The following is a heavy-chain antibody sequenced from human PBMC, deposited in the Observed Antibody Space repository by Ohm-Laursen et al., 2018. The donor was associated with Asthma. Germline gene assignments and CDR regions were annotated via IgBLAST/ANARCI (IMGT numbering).Heavy chain of an antibody. Sequence: SLRLSCAASGFTFSSYSMNWVRQAPGKGLEWVSYISSSSSTIYYADSVKGRFTISRDNAKNSLYLEMNSLRAEDTAVYYCANDYIEQWLATNYYYGMDVWGQGTTVTVSS. CDR3: ANDYIEQWLATNYYYGMDV. D-gene: IGHD6-19*01. CDR2: ISSSSSTI. V-gene: IGHV3-48*01. J-gene: IGHJ6*02. CDR1: GFTFSSYS.